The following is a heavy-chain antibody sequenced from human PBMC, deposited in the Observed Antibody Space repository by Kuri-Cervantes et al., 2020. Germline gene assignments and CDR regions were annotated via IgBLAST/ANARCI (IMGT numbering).Heavy chain of an antibody. D-gene: IGHD2-15*01. Sequence: LSLTCAASGFTFDDYAMHWVRQAPGKGLEWVSLISWDGGSTYYADSVKGRFTISRDNAKNTLYLQMNSLRAEDTAVYYCARGPDCSGGSCYSGYAEYFQHWGQGTLVTVSS. J-gene: IGHJ1*01. CDR1: GFTFDDYA. V-gene: IGHV3-43D*04. CDR3: ARGPDCSGGSCYSGYAEYFQH. CDR2: ISWDGGST.